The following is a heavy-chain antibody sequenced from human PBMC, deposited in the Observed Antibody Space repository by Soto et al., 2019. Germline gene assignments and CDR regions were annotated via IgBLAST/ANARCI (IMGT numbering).Heavy chain of an antibody. Sequence: SETLSLTCTVSGGSISSTTYYWGWIRQPPGKGLEWIGSMYYSGNTYYNPSLNSRITISVDTSKNQFSLKLSFVSAADKAVYYCARQSAVAGNWFDPWGQGTLVTVSS. J-gene: IGHJ5*02. D-gene: IGHD6-19*01. CDR2: MYYSGNT. CDR1: GGSISSTTYY. V-gene: IGHV4-39*01. CDR3: ARQSAVAGNWFDP.